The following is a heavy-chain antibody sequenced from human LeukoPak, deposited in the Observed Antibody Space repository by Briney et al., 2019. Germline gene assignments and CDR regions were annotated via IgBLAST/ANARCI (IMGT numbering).Heavy chain of an antibody. J-gene: IGHJ4*02. CDR2: ISGSGGST. D-gene: IGHD2-2*01. Sequence: GGSLRLSCAASGFTFSSYAMSWVRQAPGKGLEWVSAISGSGGSTYYADSVEGRFTISRDDSKNTLYLQMNSLRAEDTAVYYCAKAYCSSTSCYDDYWGQGTLVTVSS. V-gene: IGHV3-23*01. CDR1: GFTFSSYA. CDR3: AKAYCSSTSCYDDY.